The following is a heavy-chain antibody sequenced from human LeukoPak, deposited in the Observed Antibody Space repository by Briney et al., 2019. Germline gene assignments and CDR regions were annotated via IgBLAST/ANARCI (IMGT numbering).Heavy chain of an antibody. CDR1: GGSISSGDYY. V-gene: IGHV4-30-4*01. CDR2: IYYSGST. CDR3: ARASYDSSGSYFDY. D-gene: IGHD3-22*01. J-gene: IGHJ4*02. Sequence: SETLSPTCTVSGGSISSGDYYWRWIRQPPGKGLEWIGYIYYSGSTYYNPSLKSRITISVDTSKNQLSLKLSSVTAADTAVYYCARASYDSSGSYFDYWGQGTLVTVSS.